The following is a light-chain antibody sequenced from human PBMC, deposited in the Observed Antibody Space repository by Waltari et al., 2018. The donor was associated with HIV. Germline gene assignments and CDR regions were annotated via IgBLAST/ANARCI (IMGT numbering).Light chain of an antibody. CDR2: AAS. J-gene: IGKJ5*01. CDR3: QQYNNWPPST. CDR1: QSVGSN. V-gene: IGKV3-15*01. Sequence: DIEMTQSPATLSVSPGDRATLSCRASQSVGSNLAWYQQKFGQAPRPPRFAASSSATGIPDRVRGSESGTEFAHTISSLQSEEFALDYGQQYNNWPPSTLGQGTRLEL.